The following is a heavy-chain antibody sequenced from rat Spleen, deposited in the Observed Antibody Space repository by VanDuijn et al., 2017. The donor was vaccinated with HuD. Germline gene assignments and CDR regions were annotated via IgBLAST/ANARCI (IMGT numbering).Heavy chain of an antibody. V-gene: IGHV5-25*01. CDR1: GLSFSNYD. CDR3: ARRSYGGPDF. CDR2: ISTGDDDT. Sequence: EVQLVESGGGLVQPGRSLKLSCAASGLSFSNYDMAWVRQAPTKGLEWVASISTGDDDTYYRDSVKGRFTISRDDEESTLYLQMDSLRSEDTATYFCARRSYGGPDFWGPGTMVTVSS. J-gene: IGHJ1*01. D-gene: IGHD1-11*01.